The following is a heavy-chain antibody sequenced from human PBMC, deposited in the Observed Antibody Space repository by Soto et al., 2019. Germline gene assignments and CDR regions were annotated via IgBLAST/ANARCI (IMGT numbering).Heavy chain of an antibody. Sequence: LRLSCAASGFTFSSYSMNWVRQAPGKGLEWVSSISSSSSYIYYADSVKGRFTISRDNAKNSLYLQMNSLRAEDTAVYYCASSIVVVPAATDYWGQGTLVTVSS. D-gene: IGHD2-2*01. CDR2: ISSSSSYI. V-gene: IGHV3-21*01. CDR1: GFTFSSYS. J-gene: IGHJ4*02. CDR3: ASSIVVVPAATDY.